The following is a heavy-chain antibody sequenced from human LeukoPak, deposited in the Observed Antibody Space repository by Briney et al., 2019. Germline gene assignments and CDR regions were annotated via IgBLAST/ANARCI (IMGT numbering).Heavy chain of an antibody. D-gene: IGHD2-15*01. CDR3: ARDRYCSGGSCYPLYFQH. V-gene: IGHV1-18*01. J-gene: IGHJ1*01. CDR1: GYTFTSYG. CDR2: ISAYNGNT. Sequence: GASVKVSCKASGYTFTSYGNSWVRQAPGQGLEWMGWISAYNGNTNYAQKLQGRVTMTTDTSTSTAYMELRSLRSDDTAVYYCARDRYCSGGSCYPLYFQHWGQGTLVTVSS.